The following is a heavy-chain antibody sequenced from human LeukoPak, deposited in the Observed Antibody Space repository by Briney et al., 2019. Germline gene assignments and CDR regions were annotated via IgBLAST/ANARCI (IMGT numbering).Heavy chain of an antibody. V-gene: IGHV3-13*01. Sequence: GGSLRLSCEAFGFSFSSSDMHWVRQAAGKGLEWVSAIGTIYDTYYSDSVKGRFTISRDNAKNTLYLQMNSLRAEDTAVYYCAKEILPAAAGTYYFDYWGQGTLVTVSS. D-gene: IGHD6-13*01. CDR1: GFSFSSSD. CDR2: IGTIYDT. J-gene: IGHJ4*02. CDR3: AKEILPAAAGTYYFDY.